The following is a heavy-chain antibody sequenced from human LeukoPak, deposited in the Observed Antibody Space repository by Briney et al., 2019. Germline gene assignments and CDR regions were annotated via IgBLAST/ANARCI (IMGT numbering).Heavy chain of an antibody. J-gene: IGHJ4*02. D-gene: IGHD3/OR15-3a*01. Sequence: TGRSLRLSCAADGITVTNAWITCVRQAPGKGLEWVSRVKSKADGGTTDYAAPVKGRFTMSRDDSKNTLNLQMNSLRTEDTAIYYCTADGHWGQGALVTVSS. V-gene: IGHV3-15*01. CDR1: GITVTNAW. CDR2: VKSKADGGTT. CDR3: TADGH.